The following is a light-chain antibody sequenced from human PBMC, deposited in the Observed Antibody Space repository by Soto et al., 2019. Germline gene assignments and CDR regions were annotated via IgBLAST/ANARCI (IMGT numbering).Light chain of an antibody. Sequence: EIVLTQSPGTLSLSPGERATLSCRASQSVSSSYLAWYQQKPGQTPRLLIYGASSRATVIPDRFSSSGSRTDFTLTISRLEPEDFAVYYCQQFGNSPYTFGQGTKLDIK. CDR1: QSVSSSY. J-gene: IGKJ2*01. CDR2: GAS. V-gene: IGKV3-20*01. CDR3: QQFGNSPYT.